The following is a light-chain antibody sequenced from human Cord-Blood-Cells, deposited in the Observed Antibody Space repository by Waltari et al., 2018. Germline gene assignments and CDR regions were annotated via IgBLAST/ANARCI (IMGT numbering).Light chain of an antibody. CDR1: SSDVGCYNL. Sequence: QSALTPPASVSGSPGQSITISCTRTSSDVGCYNLVPWYQQHPGKAPKLMIYEGSKRPSGVSNRFSGSKSGNTASLTISGLQAEDEADYYCCSYAGSSTWVFGGGTKLTVL. J-gene: IGLJ3*02. V-gene: IGLV2-23*01. CDR3: CSYAGSSTWV. CDR2: EGS.